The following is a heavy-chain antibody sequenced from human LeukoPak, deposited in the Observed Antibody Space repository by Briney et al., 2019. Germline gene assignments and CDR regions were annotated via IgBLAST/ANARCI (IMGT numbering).Heavy chain of an antibody. D-gene: IGHD6-13*01. J-gene: IGHJ4*02. CDR2: IHSSGNS. CDR3: ARCIAAAGGNFDY. Sequence: PSETLSLTCTVSGGSISGTDLYWGWIRQLPGKGLEWIGNIHSSGNSFCNPSLKSRVTISVDTSKNQFSLKLSSVTAADTAVYYCARCIAAAGGNFDYWGQGTLVTVSS. V-gene: IGHV4-39*01. CDR1: GGSISGTDLY.